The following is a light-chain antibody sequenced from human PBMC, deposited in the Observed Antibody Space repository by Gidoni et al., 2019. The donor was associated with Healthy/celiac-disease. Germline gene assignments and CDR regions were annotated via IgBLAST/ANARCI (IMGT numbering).Light chain of an antibody. CDR1: SSNIGAGYD. CDR3: QSYDSSLSGPVV. V-gene: IGLV1-40*01. Sequence: QSVLTQPPSVSVAPGQRVTISCTGSSSNIGAGYDVHGYQQLPGTAPKLLIYGNSNRPSGVPDRFSGSKSGTSASLAITGLQAEDEADYYCQSYDSSLSGPVVFGGGTKLTVL. CDR2: GNS. J-gene: IGLJ2*01.